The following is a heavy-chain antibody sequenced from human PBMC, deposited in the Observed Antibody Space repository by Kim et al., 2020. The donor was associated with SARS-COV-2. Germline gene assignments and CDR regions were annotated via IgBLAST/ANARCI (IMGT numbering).Heavy chain of an antibody. CDR2: TYYRSKWKN. Sequence: SQTLSLTCAISGDSVSSNSAAWNWIRQSPSRGLEWLGRTYYRSKWKNDYAVSVKSRITINPDTSKNQFSLQLNSVTPEDAAVYFCARGRWFFGDWYFDLWGRGTLVTVSS. CDR1: GDSVSSNSAA. CDR3: ARGRWFFGDWYFDL. J-gene: IGHJ2*01. V-gene: IGHV6-1*01. D-gene: IGHD3-3*01.